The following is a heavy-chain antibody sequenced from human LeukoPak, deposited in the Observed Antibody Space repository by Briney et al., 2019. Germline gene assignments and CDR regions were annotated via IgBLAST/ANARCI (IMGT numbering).Heavy chain of an antibody. CDR3: TRGRVVSAGVDS. CDR2: IIPIFGTA. D-gene: IGHD2-21*01. CDR1: GGTFSSYA. J-gene: IGHJ4*02. V-gene: IGHV1-69*01. Sequence: SVKVSCKASGGTFSSYAISWVRQAPGQGLEWMGGIIPIFGTANYAQKFQGRVTITADESTSTAYMELSSLRVEDTAVYYCTRGRVVSAGVDSWGQGILVTVSS.